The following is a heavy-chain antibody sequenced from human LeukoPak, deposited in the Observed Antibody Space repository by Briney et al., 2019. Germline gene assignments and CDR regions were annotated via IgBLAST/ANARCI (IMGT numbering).Heavy chain of an antibody. CDR1: GFTFSNRW. V-gene: IGHV3-74*01. CDR3: ARDRPHNWFDP. J-gene: IGHJ5*02. CDR2: INNDGSSA. Sequence: GGSLRLSCTASGFTFSNRWMHWVRQAPGKGLVWVSRINNDGSSAVYADPVQGRFTVSRDNAKDTFYLQMNGLRVEDTAVYYCARDRPHNWFDPWGQGTLVTVSS.